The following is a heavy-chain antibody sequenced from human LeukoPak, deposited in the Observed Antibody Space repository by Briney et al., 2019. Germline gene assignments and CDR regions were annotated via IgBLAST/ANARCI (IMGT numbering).Heavy chain of an antibody. CDR1: GFTFSNYA. D-gene: IGHD3-22*01. CDR3: AKASNYYDSSGYYHFDY. CDR2: ISGSGGNT. Sequence: SGGSLRLSCAASGFTFSNYAMNWVRQAPGKGLEWVSGISGSGGNTYYADSVKGRFTISRDNSRNTLYLEMNSLRAEDTAVFYRAKASNYYDSSGYYHFDYWGQGTLVTVSS. V-gene: IGHV3-23*01. J-gene: IGHJ4*02.